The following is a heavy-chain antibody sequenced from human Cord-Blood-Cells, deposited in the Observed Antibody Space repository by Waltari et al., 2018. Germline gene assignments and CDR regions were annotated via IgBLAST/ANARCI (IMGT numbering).Heavy chain of an antibody. CDR2: IKQMGST. CDR1: GGSFSGYY. Sequence: QVQLQQWGAGQLKPSETLSLTCAVYGGSFSGYYWSWIRQPPGKGLEWIGEIKQMGSTNYDPSLKSRVTISGDTSKNQFSLKLSSVTATDTAVYYCAGGCRNDGYYYSGMDVWGQGTTVTVSS. D-gene: IGHD1-1*01. CDR3: AGGCRNDGYYYSGMDV. J-gene: IGHJ6*02. V-gene: IGHV4-34*01.